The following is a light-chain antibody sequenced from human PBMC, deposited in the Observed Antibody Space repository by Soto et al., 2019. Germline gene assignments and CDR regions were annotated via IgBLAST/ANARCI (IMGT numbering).Light chain of an antibody. CDR2: LCY. V-gene: IGKV2-28*01. Sequence: DIVMTQSPLSLSVTPGEPASISCRSSQSLLHSNGDTYLDWYLQKPGQPPQLLIYLCYKRPSGVPDRFSGSGSGTDLTLRISRVEADDVGVYYCMQVLQTPRPFGQGTKLEIK. CDR3: MQVLQTPRP. J-gene: IGKJ2*01. CDR1: QSLLHSNGDTY.